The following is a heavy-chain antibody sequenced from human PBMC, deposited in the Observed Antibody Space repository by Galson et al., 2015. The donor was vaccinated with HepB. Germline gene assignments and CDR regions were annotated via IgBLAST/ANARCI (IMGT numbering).Heavy chain of an antibody. Sequence: LRLSCAASGFTFSTYTMHWVRQAPGKVLEWVSLTSYDERNKNYADSVKGRFTISRDNSKNTLYLQMNSLRPEDTAVYYCARDREMSTRWPDYYLHSGMDVWGQGATVTVSS. D-gene: IGHD5-24*01. CDR2: TSYDERNK. CDR1: GFTFSTYT. V-gene: IGHV3-30*01. J-gene: IGHJ6*02. CDR3: ARDREMSTRWPDYYLHSGMDV.